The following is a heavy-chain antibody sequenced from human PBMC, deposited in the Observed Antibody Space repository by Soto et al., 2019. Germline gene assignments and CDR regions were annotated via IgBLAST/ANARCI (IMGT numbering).Heavy chain of an antibody. V-gene: IGHV1-18*01. CDR2: ISAYNGNT. J-gene: IGHJ5*02. D-gene: IGHD3-9*01. CDR3: AGFVPYDILTPGWFDP. CDR1: GYTFTSYG. Sequence: QVQLVQSGAEVKKPGASVKVSCKASGYTFTSYGISWVRQAPGQGLEWMGWISAYNGNTNYAQKLQGRVTMTTDTPTSTAYMGLRSLRSDDTAVYYCAGFVPYDILTPGWFDPWGQGTLVTVSS.